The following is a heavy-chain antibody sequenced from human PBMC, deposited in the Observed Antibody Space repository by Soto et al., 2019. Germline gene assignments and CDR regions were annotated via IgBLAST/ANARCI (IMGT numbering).Heavy chain of an antibody. CDR1: GGSFSGYY. CDR2: INHSGST. Sequence: SETLSLTCAVYGGSFSGYYWSWIRQPPGKGLEWIGEINHSGSTNYNPSLKSRVTISVDTSKNQFSLKLSSVTAADTAVYYCARGPTRDHAFLYSGYDWADYWGQGTLVTVSS. CDR3: ARGPTRDHAFLYSGYDWADY. V-gene: IGHV4-34*01. J-gene: IGHJ4*02. D-gene: IGHD5-12*01.